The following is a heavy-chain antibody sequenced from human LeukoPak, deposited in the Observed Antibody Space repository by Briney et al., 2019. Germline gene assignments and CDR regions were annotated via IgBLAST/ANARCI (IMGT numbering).Heavy chain of an antibody. J-gene: IGHJ5*02. D-gene: IGHD5-12*01. CDR2: IYSGGST. CDR3: ARTRSREWLRFNWFDP. CDR1: GFTVSSNY. Sequence: PGGSLRLSCAASGFTVSSNYMSWVRQAPGKGLEWVSVIYSGGSTYYADSVKGRFTISRDNSKNTLYLQMNSLRAEDTAVYYCARTRSREWLRFNWFDPWGQGTLVTVSS. V-gene: IGHV3-53*01.